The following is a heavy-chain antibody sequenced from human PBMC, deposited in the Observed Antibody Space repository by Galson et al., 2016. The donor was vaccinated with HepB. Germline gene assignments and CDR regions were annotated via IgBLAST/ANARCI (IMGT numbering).Heavy chain of an antibody. J-gene: IGHJ2*01. Sequence: SLRLSCAASGFTFSYYGMHWVRQAPGKGLEWVAFIWYDGSNKYYADSVKGRFTISRDNSQNTLYLQMNSLRVEDTAVYYCAKGHYDILTGASWPGYFDRWGRGTLVTVSS. CDR3: AKGHYDILTGASWPGYFDR. CDR2: IWYDGSNK. CDR1: GFTFSYYG. D-gene: IGHD3-9*01. V-gene: IGHV3-33*06.